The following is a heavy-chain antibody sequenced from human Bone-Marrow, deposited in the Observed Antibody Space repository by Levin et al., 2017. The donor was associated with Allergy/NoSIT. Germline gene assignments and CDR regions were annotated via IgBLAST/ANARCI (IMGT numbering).Heavy chain of an antibody. D-gene: IGHD6-19*01. J-gene: IGHJ4*01. CDR1: GFTFSSYA. Sequence: GGSLRLSCAASGFTFSSYAMHWVRQAPGKGLEWVAGIRYDGSTEYYADSVNGRFTISRDNSKSTLYLQMSGLRADDTSLYYCAKDGRLGSGWHSYYFDYWGQGTLVTVSS. CDR2: IRYDGSTE. V-gene: IGHV3-30*02. CDR3: AKDGRLGSGWHSYYFDY.